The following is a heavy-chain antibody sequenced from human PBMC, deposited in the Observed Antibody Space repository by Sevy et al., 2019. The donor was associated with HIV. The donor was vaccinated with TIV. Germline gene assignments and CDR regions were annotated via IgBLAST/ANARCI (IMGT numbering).Heavy chain of an antibody. D-gene: IGHD3-22*01. CDR3: ASDAGMIVVVTDPDY. CDR1: GFTFSSYG. V-gene: IGHV3-33*01. J-gene: IGHJ4*02. CDR2: IWYDGSNK. Sequence: GGSLRLSCAASGFTFSSYGMHWVRQAPGKGLEWVAVIWYDGSNKYYADSVKGRFTISRDNSKNTLYLQMNSLRAEDTAVYYCASDAGMIVVVTDPDYWGQGTLVTVSS.